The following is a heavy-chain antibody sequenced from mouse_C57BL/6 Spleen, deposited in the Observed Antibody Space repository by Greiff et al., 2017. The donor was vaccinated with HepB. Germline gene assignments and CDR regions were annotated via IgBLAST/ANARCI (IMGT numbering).Heavy chain of an antibody. V-gene: IGHV1-18*01. CDR2: INPNNGGT. Sequence: EVQLQRSGPERVKPGASVKIPCKASGYTFPDYTMDWVKQSQGKSLEGIGDINPNNGGTIYNQKFKGKATLTVDKSSSTAYMELRSLTSEDTAVYYCARGERGFAYWGQGTLVTVSA. J-gene: IGHJ3*01. CDR1: GYTFPDYT. CDR3: ARGERGFAY.